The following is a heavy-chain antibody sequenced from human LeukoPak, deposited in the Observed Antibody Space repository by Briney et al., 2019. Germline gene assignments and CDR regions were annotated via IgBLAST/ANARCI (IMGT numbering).Heavy chain of an antibody. V-gene: IGHV3-48*01. D-gene: IGHD2-21*01. CDR3: ARDLCGGDCYSG. J-gene: IGHJ4*02. CDR1: GFTFSSYS. CDR2: ISSSSSTI. Sequence: PGGSLRLSCAASGFTFSSYSMNWVRQAPGKGLEWVSYISSSSSTIYYADSVKGRFTISRDDAKNSLYLQMNSLRAEDTAVYYRARDLCGGDCYSGWGQGTLVTVSS.